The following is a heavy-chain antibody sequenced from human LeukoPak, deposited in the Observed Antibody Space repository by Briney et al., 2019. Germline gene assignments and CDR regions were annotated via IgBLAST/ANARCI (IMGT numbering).Heavy chain of an antibody. Sequence: PGGSLRLSCAASGFTVRSNYMRWVRQAPGKGLEWVSVIYSGGSTYYADSVKGGFTISRDNSKNTLYPQMNSLRAEDTAVYYCARATYDSSGLFDYWGQGTLVTVSS. V-gene: IGHV3-66*02. CDR2: IYSGGST. CDR1: GFTVRSNY. CDR3: ARATYDSSGLFDY. D-gene: IGHD3-22*01. J-gene: IGHJ4*02.